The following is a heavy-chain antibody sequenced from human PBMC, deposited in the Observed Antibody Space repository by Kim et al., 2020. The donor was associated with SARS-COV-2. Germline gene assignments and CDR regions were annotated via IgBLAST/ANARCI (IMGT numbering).Heavy chain of an antibody. CDR2: IYYSGST. Sequence: SETLSLTCTVSGGSISSSSYYWGWIRQPPGKGLEWIGSIYYSGSTYYNPSLKSRVTISVDTSKNQFSLKLSSVTAADTAVYYCARHSVVVVAAIDPWGQGTLSPSPQ. D-gene: IGHD2-15*01. CDR3: ARHSVVVVAAIDP. J-gene: IGHJ5*02. CDR1: GGSISSSSYY. V-gene: IGHV4-39*01.